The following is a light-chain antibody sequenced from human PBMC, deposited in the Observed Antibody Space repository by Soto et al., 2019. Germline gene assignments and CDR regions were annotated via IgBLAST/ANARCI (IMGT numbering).Light chain of an antibody. J-gene: IGKJ2*01. CDR1: QSSSSY. CDR2: DAS. Sequence: DIQMTQSPSSLSASVGDRVTITCRASQSSSSYLNWFQQKPGKAPKLLIYDASRLQSGVPSRFSGNGSGTDFTLAISSLQHEDFATYYCQKSYSTPYTFGQGTKLEIK. CDR3: QKSYSTPYT. V-gene: IGKV1-39*01.